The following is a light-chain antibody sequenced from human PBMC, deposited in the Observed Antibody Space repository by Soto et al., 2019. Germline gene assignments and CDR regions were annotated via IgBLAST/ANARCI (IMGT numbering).Light chain of an antibody. CDR1: QGIRND. CDR2: AAS. V-gene: IGKV1-6*01. Sequence: AIQMTQSPSSLSASVGDRVTITCRASQGIRNDLGWYQQKPGKAPKLLIYAASSLQSGVPSRVRGSGSGPDFTLTISSLQPEDFATYYCLQDYNYPWTFGQGTKVEIK. CDR3: LQDYNYPWT. J-gene: IGKJ1*01.